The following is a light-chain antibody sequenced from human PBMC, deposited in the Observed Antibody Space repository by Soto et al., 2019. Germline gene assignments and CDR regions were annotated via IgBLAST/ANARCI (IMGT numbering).Light chain of an antibody. CDR1: QSVRSN. J-gene: IGKJ2*01. Sequence: EIVMTQSPGTLSVSPGERATLSCRASQSVRSNLAWYQQKPGQAPRLLIYGASTRATGIPARFSGSGSGTEVTLTISSLQSEDFAVYYCQQYNDWPGTFGQGTTLEV. CDR2: GAS. CDR3: QQYNDWPGT. V-gene: IGKV3-15*01.